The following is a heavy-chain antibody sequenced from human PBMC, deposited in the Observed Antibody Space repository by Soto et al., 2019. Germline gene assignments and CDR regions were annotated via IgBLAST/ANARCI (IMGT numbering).Heavy chain of an antibody. Sequence: SETLSLTCTVFGGSISSSSYYWGWIRQPPGKGLGWIGSIYYSGSTYYNPSLKSRVTISVDTSKNQFSLKLSSVTAADTAVYYCASPKIAFYNWFDPWGQGTLVTVS. D-gene: IGHD3-3*02. CDR2: IYYSGST. CDR1: GGSISSSSYY. CDR3: ASPKIAFYNWFDP. J-gene: IGHJ5*02. V-gene: IGHV4-39*01.